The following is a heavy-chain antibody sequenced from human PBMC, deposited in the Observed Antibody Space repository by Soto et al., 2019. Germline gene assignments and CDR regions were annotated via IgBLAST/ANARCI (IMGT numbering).Heavy chain of an antibody. J-gene: IGHJ4*02. CDR2: IWYDGTNK. Sequence: QPGGSLRLSCAASGFTFSRYGMHWVRQTPGKGLEWVAVIWYDGTNKFYADSLKGRFTISRDNSKNTLYLQMDSLRAEDTAVYYCARGQLSVVDATGSWYFDYWGQGTLVTVSS. V-gene: IGHV3-33*01. CDR1: GFTFSRYG. D-gene: IGHD3-22*01. CDR3: ARGQLSVVDATGSWYFDY.